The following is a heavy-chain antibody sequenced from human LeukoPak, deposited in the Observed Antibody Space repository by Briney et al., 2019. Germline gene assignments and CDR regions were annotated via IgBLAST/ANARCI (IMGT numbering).Heavy chain of an antibody. J-gene: IGHJ4*02. Sequence: GGSLRLSCVASGFTFSGYGMHWVRQAPGKGLDGVAVISYDGSNKYYADSVKGRFTISRDNSKNTPYLQVNSLRAEDTAVYYCAKGGPYCSGGSCLSYFDSWGQGTLVTVSS. D-gene: IGHD2-15*01. CDR1: GFTFSGYG. CDR3: AKGGPYCSGGSCLSYFDS. CDR2: ISYDGSNK. V-gene: IGHV3-30*18.